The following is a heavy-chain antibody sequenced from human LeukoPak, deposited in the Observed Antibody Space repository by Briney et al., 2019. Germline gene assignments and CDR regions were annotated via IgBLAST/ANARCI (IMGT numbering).Heavy chain of an antibody. Sequence: PEGSLRLSCAASGFTFSSYSMNWVRQAPRKGLEWVSSISSSSSYIYYADSVKGRFTISRDNAKNSLYLQMNSLRAEDTAVYYCAREYSSSSTPGYWGQGTLVTVSS. D-gene: IGHD6-6*01. CDR3: AREYSSSSTPGY. CDR2: ISSSSSYI. CDR1: GFTFSSYS. V-gene: IGHV3-21*01. J-gene: IGHJ4*02.